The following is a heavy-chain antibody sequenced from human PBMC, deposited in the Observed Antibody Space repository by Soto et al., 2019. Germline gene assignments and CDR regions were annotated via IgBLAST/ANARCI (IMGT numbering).Heavy chain of an antibody. J-gene: IGHJ6*02. V-gene: IGHV4-59*08. CDR1: GGSISSYY. D-gene: IGHD2-2*01. CDR2: IYYSGST. CDR3: ARNGPAANRFHHYDMDV. Sequence: SETLSLTCSVSGGSISSYYWSWIRQPPGQGLEWIGYIYYSGSTNYNPSLKSRVTISVDTSKNQFSLKLSSVTAADTAVYYCARNGPAANRFHHYDMDVWGQGTTVTVSS.